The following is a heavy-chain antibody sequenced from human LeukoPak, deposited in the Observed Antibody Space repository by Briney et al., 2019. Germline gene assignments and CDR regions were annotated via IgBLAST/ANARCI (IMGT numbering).Heavy chain of an antibody. CDR3: ARGGGSRRVQGGVTHYYYMDV. V-gene: IGHV1-69*05. J-gene: IGHJ6*03. Sequence: SVKVSCKASGGTFSSYAISWVRQAPGQGLEWMGGIIPIFGTANYAQKFQGRVTITTDESTSTAYMELSSLRSEDTAVYYCARGGGSRRVQGGVTHYYYMDVWGKGTTVTVSS. D-gene: IGHD1-14*01. CDR2: IIPIFGTA. CDR1: GGTFSSYA.